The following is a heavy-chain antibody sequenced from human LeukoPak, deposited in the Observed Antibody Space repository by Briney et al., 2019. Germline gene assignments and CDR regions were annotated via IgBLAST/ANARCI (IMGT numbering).Heavy chain of an antibody. CDR2: ITSSSSYI. V-gene: IGHV3-21*01. CDR1: GFTFSTYN. CDR3: GRSSSGAIDY. Sequence: GGSLRLSCAASGFTFSTYNMNWVRQAPGKGLEWVSSITSSSSYIYYADSVKGRFTISRDNAKNSLYLQMNSLRAEDTAVYYCGRSSSGAIDYWGQGTLVTVSS. D-gene: IGHD6-6*01. J-gene: IGHJ4*02.